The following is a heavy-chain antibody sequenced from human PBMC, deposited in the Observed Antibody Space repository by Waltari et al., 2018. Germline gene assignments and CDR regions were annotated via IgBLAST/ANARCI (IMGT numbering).Heavy chain of an antibody. D-gene: IGHD3-10*01. J-gene: IGHJ4*02. V-gene: IGHV4-34*01. CDR2: IHPNGNS. CDR1: GESLSGYY. Sequence: QVQLQQWGAGVLNPSETLSLTCAVYGESLSGYYWTWIRQPPGKGLEWIGEIHPNGNSYYNPSLKSRVTISADTSKNQFSLKLSSVTAADTAVYYCARGTDSYKSGNYWGQGTLVTVSS. CDR3: ARGTDSYKSGNY.